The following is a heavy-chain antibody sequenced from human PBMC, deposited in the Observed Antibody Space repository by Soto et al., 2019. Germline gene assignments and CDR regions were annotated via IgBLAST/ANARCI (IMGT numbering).Heavy chain of an antibody. CDR2: INPNSGGT. Sequence: QVQLGQSGAEVKKPGASVKVSCKASGYTFTDYYTHWVRQAPGQGLEWRGWINPNSGGTHYAQKFQGSVTMTRDTSSSTAYMELNMLRADATAVYYCAIDQSPSSGWPGMDVWGQGTTVTVSS. CDR1: GYTFTDYY. CDR3: AIDQSPSSGWPGMDV. D-gene: IGHD6-19*01. J-gene: IGHJ6*02. V-gene: IGHV1-2*02.